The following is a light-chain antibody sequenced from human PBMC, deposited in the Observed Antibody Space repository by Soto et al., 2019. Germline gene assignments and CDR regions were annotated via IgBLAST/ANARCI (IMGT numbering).Light chain of an antibody. CDR3: KQRSTWPPFS. CDR1: QSIGSY. J-gene: IGKJ3*01. Sequence: EIVLTQSPATLSLSLGERATLSCRASQSIGSYLAWYQHKLGQPPRLLIYDASNRATGIPVRFSGSGSGTAFTLTISSLEPEDFAVYYCKQRSTWPPFSFGPGTKVDIK. CDR2: DAS. V-gene: IGKV3-11*01.